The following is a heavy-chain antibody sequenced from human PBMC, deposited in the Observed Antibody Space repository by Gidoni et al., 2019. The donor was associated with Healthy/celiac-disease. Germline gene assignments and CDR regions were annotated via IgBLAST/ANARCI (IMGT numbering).Heavy chain of an antibody. CDR1: GFTFSSYW. Sequence: EVQLVESGGGLVQPGGSLRLSCAASGFTFSSYWMSWVRQAPGKGLEWVANIKQDGSEKYYVDSVKGRFTISRDNAKNSLYLQMNSLRAEDTAVYYCARDFSSYDFWSGYYTYYYYMDVWGKGTTVTVSS. CDR2: IKQDGSEK. V-gene: IGHV3-7*01. D-gene: IGHD3-3*01. J-gene: IGHJ6*03. CDR3: ARDFSSYDFWSGYYTYYYYMDV.